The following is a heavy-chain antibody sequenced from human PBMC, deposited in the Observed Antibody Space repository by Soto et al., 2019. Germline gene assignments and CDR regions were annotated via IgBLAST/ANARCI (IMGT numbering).Heavy chain of an antibody. CDR2: IYPGDSDT. J-gene: IGHJ6*02. Sequence: PGESLKISCKGSGYSFTSYWIGWVRQMPGKGLEWMGIIYPGDSDTRYSPSFQGQVTISADKSISTAYLQWSSLKASDTAMYYCAGVPADTIFGVVIANYYYGMDVWGQGTTVTVSS. CDR3: AGVPADTIFGVVIANYYYGMDV. D-gene: IGHD3-3*01. CDR1: GYSFTSYW. V-gene: IGHV5-51*01.